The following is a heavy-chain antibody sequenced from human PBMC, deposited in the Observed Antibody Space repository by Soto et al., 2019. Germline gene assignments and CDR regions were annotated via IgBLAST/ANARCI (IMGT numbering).Heavy chain of an antibody. CDR2: IYYSGST. CDR3: ARVKGYDFWSGYHNWFDP. Sequence: SETLSLTCTVSGGSISGYYWSWIRQPPGKGLEWIGYIYYSGSTNYNPSLKSRVTISVDTSKNQFSLKLSSVTAADTAVYYCARVKGYDFWSGYHNWFDPWGQGTLVTVSS. D-gene: IGHD3-3*01. J-gene: IGHJ5*02. CDR1: GGSISGYY. V-gene: IGHV4-59*01.